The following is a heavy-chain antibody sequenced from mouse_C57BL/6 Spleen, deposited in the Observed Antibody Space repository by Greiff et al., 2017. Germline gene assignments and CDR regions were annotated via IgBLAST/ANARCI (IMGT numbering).Heavy chain of an antibody. D-gene: IGHD1-1*01. CDR3: TGDYGSSYPRYFDV. V-gene: IGHV1-5*01. Sequence: EVKLQESGTVLVRPGASVKMSCKTSGYTFTSYWMHWVKQRPGQGLEWIGAIYPGNSDTSYNQKFKGKAKLTAVTSASTAYMELSSLTNEDSAVYYCTGDYGSSYPRYFDVWGTGTTVTVSS. CDR2: IYPGNSDT. CDR1: GYTFTSYW. J-gene: IGHJ1*03.